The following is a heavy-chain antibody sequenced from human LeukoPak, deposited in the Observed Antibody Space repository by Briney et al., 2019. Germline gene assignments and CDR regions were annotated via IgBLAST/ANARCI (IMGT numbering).Heavy chain of an antibody. Sequence: SGTLSLTCTVSGGSISSSSYYWGWIRQPPGKGLEWIGSIYYSGSTYYNPSLKSRVTISVDTSKNQFSLKLSSVTAADTAVYYCARDREDIVVVPAAISNWFDPWGQGTLVTVSS. CDR3: ARDREDIVVVPAAISNWFDP. CDR1: GGSISSSSYY. CDR2: IYYSGST. J-gene: IGHJ5*02. D-gene: IGHD2-2*02. V-gene: IGHV4-39*07.